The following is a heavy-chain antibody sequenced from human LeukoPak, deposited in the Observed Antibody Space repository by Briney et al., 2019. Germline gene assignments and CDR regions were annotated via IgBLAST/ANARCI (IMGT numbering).Heavy chain of an antibody. CDR1: GFPFSSYG. CDR3: ARSYGYGYLDY. V-gene: IGHV3-33*08. J-gene: IGHJ4*02. CDR2: IWYDGSNK. Sequence: GGSLRLSCVASGFPFSSYGMHWVRQAPGKGLEWVAVIWYDGSNKYYADSVKGRFTISRDNSKNTLYLQMNSLRAEDTAVYYCARSYGYGYLDYWGQGTLVTVSS. D-gene: IGHD5-18*01.